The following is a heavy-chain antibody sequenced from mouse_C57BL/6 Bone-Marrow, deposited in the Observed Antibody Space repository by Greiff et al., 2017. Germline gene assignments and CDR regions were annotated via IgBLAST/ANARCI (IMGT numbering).Heavy chain of an antibody. J-gene: IGHJ3*01. Sequence: QVQLQQPGAELVMPGASVKLSCKASGYTFTSYWMHWVKQRPGQGLEWIGEIDPSDSYTNYNQKFKGKSTLTVDNSSSTAYMQLSSLTSEDSAVYYCARFEYSNYGGGFAYWGQGTLVTVSA. CDR1: GYTFTSYW. CDR3: ARFEYSNYGGGFAY. D-gene: IGHD2-5*01. CDR2: IDPSDSYT. V-gene: IGHV1-69*01.